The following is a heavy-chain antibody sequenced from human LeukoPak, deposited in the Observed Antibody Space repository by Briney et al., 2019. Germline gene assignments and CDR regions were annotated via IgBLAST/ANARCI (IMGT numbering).Heavy chain of an antibody. CDR2: IYYSGST. Sequence: SETLSLTCTVSGGSISSYYWSWIRQPPGKGLEWIGYIYYSGSTSYNPSLKSRVTISVDTSKNQFSLKLSSVTAADTAVYYCARYPTGYYYYMDVWGKGTTVTVSS. D-gene: IGHD4-17*01. CDR1: GGSISSYY. V-gene: IGHV4-59*01. J-gene: IGHJ6*03. CDR3: ARYPTGYYYYMDV.